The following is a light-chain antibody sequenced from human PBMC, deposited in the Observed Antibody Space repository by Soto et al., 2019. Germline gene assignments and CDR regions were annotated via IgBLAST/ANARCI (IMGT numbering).Light chain of an antibody. V-gene: IGKV3-11*01. CDR3: QQRSNWPWT. CDR1: QSVSSY. CDR2: DAS. Sequence: EIVLSQSAGTLSLSPEERATLSCRASQSVSSYLAWYQQKPGQAPRLLIYDASNRATGIPARFSGSGSGTDFTLTISSLEPEDFAVYYCQQRSNWPWTFGQGTKVDIK. J-gene: IGKJ1*01.